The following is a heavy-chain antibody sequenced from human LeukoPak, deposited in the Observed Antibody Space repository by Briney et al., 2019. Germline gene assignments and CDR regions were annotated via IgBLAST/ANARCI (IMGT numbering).Heavy chain of an antibody. CDR2: AYYTSKWIT. D-gene: IGHD3-16*01. V-gene: IGHV6-1*01. Sequence: SQTLSLTCAISEDSVSSDATAWNWIRQSPSRGLEWLGRAYYTSKWITDYAVSVRSRITVNPNTSNNQFSLQLNSVTPEDTAVYYCVRGFWAHGMNVWGPGTTVTVSS. CDR1: EDSVSSDATA. J-gene: IGHJ6*02. CDR3: VRGFWAHGMNV.